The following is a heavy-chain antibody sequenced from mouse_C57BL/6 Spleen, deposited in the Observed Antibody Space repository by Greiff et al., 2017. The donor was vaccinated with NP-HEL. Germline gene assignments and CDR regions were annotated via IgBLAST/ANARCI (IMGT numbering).Heavy chain of an antibody. V-gene: IGHV1-82*01. CDR2: IYPGDGDT. J-gene: IGHJ1*03. CDR3: AKGYGSSYWYFDV. D-gene: IGHD1-1*01. CDR1: GYAFSSSW. Sequence: QVQLQQSGPELVKPGASVKISCKASGYAFSSSWMNWVKQRPGKGLEWIGRIYPGDGDTNYNGKFKGKATLTADKSSSTAYMQLSSLTSEDSAVYFGAKGYGSSYWYFDVWGTGTTVTVSS.